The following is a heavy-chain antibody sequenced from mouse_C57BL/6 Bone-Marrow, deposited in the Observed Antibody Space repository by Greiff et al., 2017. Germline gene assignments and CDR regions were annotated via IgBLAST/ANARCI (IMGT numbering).Heavy chain of an antibody. CDR1: GYAFSSSW. Sequence: QVQLKESGPELVKPGASVKISCKASGYAFSSSWMNWVKQRPGKGLEWIGRIYPGDGDTNYNGKFKGKATLTAAKSSSTAYMQLSSLTSEDSAVYFCARYGYLFDYWGQGTTLTVSS. J-gene: IGHJ2*01. D-gene: IGHD2-2*01. V-gene: IGHV1-82*01. CDR3: ARYGYLFDY. CDR2: IYPGDGDT.